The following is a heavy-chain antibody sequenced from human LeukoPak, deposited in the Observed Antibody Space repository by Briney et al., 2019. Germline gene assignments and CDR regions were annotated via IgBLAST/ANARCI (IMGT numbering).Heavy chain of an antibody. J-gene: IGHJ4*02. D-gene: IGHD1-26*01. CDR3: AKNRGGSDYSGSDY. V-gene: IGHV3-23*01. CDR2: VRGSDAGT. CDR1: GFTFSSYA. Sequence: GGSLRLSCAASGFTFSSYAMNWVRQAPGKGLEWVSAVRGSDAGTYYADSVKGRFTISRDNSKNTLYLQMNSLRAEDTAVYYCAKNRGGSDYSGSDYWGPGTLGTASS.